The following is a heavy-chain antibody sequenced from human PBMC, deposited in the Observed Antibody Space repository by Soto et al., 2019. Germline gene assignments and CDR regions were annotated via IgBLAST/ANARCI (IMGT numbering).Heavy chain of an antibody. CDR3: ARGGWSLEF. CDR2: IYYNGNT. V-gene: IGHV4-59*01. CDR1: GGSMIPSY. D-gene: IGHD6-19*01. J-gene: IGHJ4*02. Sequence: ASETLSLTCTVSGGSMIPSYWSWIRQPPGKGLEWIGYIYYNGNTNYNASLNSRVTISVETSKNQFSLQLTSVTAADTAVYFCARGGWSLEFWGRGILVTVSS.